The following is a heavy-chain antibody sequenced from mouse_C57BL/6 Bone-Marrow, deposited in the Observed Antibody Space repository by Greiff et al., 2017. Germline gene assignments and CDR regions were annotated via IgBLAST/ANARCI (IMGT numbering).Heavy chain of an antibody. J-gene: IGHJ4*01. CDR2: INPNNGGT. Sequence: VQLKESGPELVKPGASVKIPCKASGYTFTDYNMDWVKQSHGKSLEWIGDINPNNGGTIYNQKFKGKATLTVDKSSSTAYMELRSLTSEDTAVYYCARRTGTRYYAMDYWGQGTSVTVSS. D-gene: IGHD4-1*01. V-gene: IGHV1-18*01. CDR1: GYTFTDYN. CDR3: ARRTGTRYYAMDY.